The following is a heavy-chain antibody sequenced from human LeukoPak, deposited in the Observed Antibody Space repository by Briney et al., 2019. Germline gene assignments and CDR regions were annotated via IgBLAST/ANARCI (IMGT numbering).Heavy chain of an antibody. CDR1: GGTFSSYA. CDR2: IIPIFGTA. V-gene: IGHV1-69*05. D-gene: IGHD5-18*01. J-gene: IGHJ4*02. Sequence: PWASVKLSCKASGGTFSSYAISWVRQAPGQGLEWMGGIIPIFGTANYAKNFQGRVTITTDESTITAYMELSSMRSEDTAVNYCDRADRAMVTCDYWGEGTLVTVSS. CDR3: DRADRAMVTCDY.